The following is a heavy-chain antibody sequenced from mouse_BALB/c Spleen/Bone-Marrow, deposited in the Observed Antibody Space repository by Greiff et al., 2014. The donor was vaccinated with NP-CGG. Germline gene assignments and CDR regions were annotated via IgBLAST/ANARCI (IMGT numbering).Heavy chain of an antibody. CDR3: ARFYGNDFDY. D-gene: IGHD2-1*01. CDR2: IYYSGTI. V-gene: IGHV3-5*02. Sequence: EVKLMESGPGLVKPSQTVSLICTVTGISITTGNYRWSWIRQFPENKLEWIGYIYYSGTITYNPSLTSRTTITRDTSKNQFFLEMNSLTAEDTATYYCARFYGNDFDYWGQGTTLTVSS. J-gene: IGHJ2*01. CDR1: GISITTGNYR.